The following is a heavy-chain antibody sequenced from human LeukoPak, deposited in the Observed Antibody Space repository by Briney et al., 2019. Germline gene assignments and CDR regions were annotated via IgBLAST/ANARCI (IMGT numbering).Heavy chain of an antibody. Sequence: PSETLSLTCAVYGGSFSGYYWSWIRQPPGKGLEWIGEINHSGSTNYNPSLKSRVTISVDTSKNQFSLKLSSVTAADTAVYYCARHQIRLLWFGELSPLDYWGQGTLVTVSS. D-gene: IGHD3-10*01. CDR1: GGSFSGYY. J-gene: IGHJ4*02. CDR2: INHSGST. CDR3: ARHQIRLLWFGELSPLDY. V-gene: IGHV4-34*01.